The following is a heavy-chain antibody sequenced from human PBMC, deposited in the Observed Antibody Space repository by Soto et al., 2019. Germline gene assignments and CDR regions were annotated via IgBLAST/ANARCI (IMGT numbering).Heavy chain of an antibody. CDR2: ISVTGSGT. Sequence: EVQLLESGGGLVQTGGSLGLSCAASGFTLSSYDMSWVRQAPGKGLEYVSSISVTGSGTYYADSVKGRFTIYRDNSQNKLYRQTSSLRVDDTSVYYCARTTTTKSRDYWGQGTIVTVSS. CDR3: ARTTTTKSRDY. V-gene: IGHV3-23*01. CDR1: GFTLSSYD. J-gene: IGHJ4*02. D-gene: IGHD1-1*01.